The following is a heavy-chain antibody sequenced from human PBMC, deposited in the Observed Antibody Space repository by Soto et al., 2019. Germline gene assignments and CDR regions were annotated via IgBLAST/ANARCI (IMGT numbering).Heavy chain of an antibody. Sequence: ALRLSCAASGFTFDDYAMHWVRQAPGKGLEWVSGISWNSGSIGYADSVKGRFTISRDNAKNSLYLQMNSLRAEDTALYYCAKAEGEGIAVAVDYWGQGTLVTVS. J-gene: IGHJ4*02. D-gene: IGHD6-19*01. CDR3: AKAEGEGIAVAVDY. CDR1: GFTFDDYA. V-gene: IGHV3-9*01. CDR2: ISWNSGSI.